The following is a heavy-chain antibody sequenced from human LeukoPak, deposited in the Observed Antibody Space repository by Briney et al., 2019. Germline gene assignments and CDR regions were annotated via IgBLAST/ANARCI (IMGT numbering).Heavy chain of an antibody. V-gene: IGHV1-2*02. J-gene: IGHJ4*02. D-gene: IGHD3-3*01. Sequence: ASVKVSCKASGYTFTGYYMHWVRQAPGQGLEWMGWIDPNSGGTNYAQKFQGRVTMTRDTSISTAYMELSRLRSDDTAVYYCARDREWPYYFDYWGQGTLVTVSS. CDR3: ARDREWPYYFDY. CDR2: IDPNSGGT. CDR1: GYTFTGYY.